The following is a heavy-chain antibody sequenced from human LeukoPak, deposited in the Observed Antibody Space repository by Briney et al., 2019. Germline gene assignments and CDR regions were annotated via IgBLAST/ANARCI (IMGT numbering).Heavy chain of an antibody. D-gene: IGHD2-2*01. V-gene: IGHV5-51*01. Sequence: GESLKISCKGSGYSFTSYWIGWVRQMPGKGLEWMGIIYPGDSDTRYSPSFQGQVTISADKSISTAYLQWSSLKASDTAMYYCARSHQKFAKIVVVPAATYYFDYWGPGTLVTVSS. J-gene: IGHJ4*02. CDR1: GYSFTSYW. CDR2: IYPGDSDT. CDR3: ARSHQKFAKIVVVPAATYYFDY.